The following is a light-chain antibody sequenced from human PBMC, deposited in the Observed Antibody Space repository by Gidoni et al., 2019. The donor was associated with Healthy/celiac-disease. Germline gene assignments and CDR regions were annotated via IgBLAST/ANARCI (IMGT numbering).Light chain of an antibody. CDR3: QQSYSTPGT. CDR1: QSISSY. V-gene: IGKV1-39*01. CDR2: AAS. Sequence: DIQMTPSPSSLSASVGDRVTITCRASQSISSYLNWYHQKPGKAPKLLIYAASSLQSGVPSRFSGSGSGTDFTLTISSLQPEDFATYYCQQSYSTPGTFGQGTKVEIK. J-gene: IGKJ1*01.